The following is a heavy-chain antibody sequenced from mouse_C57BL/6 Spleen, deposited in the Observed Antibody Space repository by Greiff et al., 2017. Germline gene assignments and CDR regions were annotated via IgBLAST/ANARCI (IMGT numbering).Heavy chain of an antibody. CDR1: GYTFTDYY. CDR3: ARKGLYYGYAMDY. V-gene: IGHV1-26*01. Sequence: EVQLQQSGPELVKPGASVKISCKASGYTFTDYYMNWVKQSHGKSLEWIGDINPNNGGTSYNQKFKGKATLTVDKSSSTAYMELRSLTSEDSAVYYCARKGLYYGYAMDYWGQGTSVTVSS. J-gene: IGHJ4*01. D-gene: IGHD2-1*01. CDR2: INPNNGGT.